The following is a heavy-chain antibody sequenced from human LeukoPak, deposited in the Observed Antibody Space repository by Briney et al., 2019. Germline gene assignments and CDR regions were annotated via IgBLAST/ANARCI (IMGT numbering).Heavy chain of an antibody. D-gene: IGHD6-13*01. V-gene: IGHV3-23*01. CDR1: GLSFSNYA. J-gene: IGHJ4*02. CDR2: ISAGGTDT. CDR3: AKDQTAAVGQLDY. Sequence: GGSLRLSCTASGLSFSNYAMAWVRQAPGKGLEWASVISAGGTDTYYADSVKGRFTISRDNSQNTLYLHMNSLRAEDTAVYYCAKDQTAAVGQLDYWGQGTVVTVSS.